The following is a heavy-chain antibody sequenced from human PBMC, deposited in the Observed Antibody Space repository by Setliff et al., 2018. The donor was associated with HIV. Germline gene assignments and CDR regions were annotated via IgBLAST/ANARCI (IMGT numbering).Heavy chain of an antibody. Sequence: ASVKVSCKASGYTFTTYAMNWVRQAPGQGLEWMGWINTNTGNPTYAQGFTGRFVFSLDTSVSTAYLQISSLKAEDTAVYYCAREVVVAGVHYYNMDVWGKGTTVTVSS. J-gene: IGHJ6*03. V-gene: IGHV7-4-1*02. CDR1: GYTFTTYA. D-gene: IGHD2-15*01. CDR3: AREVVVAGVHYYNMDV. CDR2: INTNTGNP.